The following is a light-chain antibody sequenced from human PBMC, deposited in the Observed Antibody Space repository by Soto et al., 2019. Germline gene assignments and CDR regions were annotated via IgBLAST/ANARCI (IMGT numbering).Light chain of an antibody. V-gene: IGLV2-11*01. J-gene: IGLJ1*01. CDR1: SSDVGRYNY. CDR2: DVS. CDR3: YSYAVTYV. Sequence: QSALTQPRSVSGSPGQSVTISCTGASSDVGRYNYVSWYQQHPGKAPKLMIYDVSKRPSGVPDRFSGSKSGNTASLIISGLQAEDEADYYCYSYAVTYVFGTGTKVTVL.